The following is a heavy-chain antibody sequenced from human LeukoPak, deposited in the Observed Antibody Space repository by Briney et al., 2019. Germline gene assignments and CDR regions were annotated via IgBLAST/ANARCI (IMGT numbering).Heavy chain of an antibody. D-gene: IGHD1-26*01. V-gene: IGHV6-1*01. CDR3: VRIRGLGLFDY. Sequence: SQTLSLTCAISGDSVSNNRASWGWIRQSPLRGLEWLGRTYYRSQWFDDYAPSLRSRITINPDTSKNQFSLQLTSVTPEDTAVYYCVRIRGLGLFDYWGQGTLVTVSS. CDR1: GDSVSNNRAS. CDR2: TYYRSQWFD. J-gene: IGHJ4*02.